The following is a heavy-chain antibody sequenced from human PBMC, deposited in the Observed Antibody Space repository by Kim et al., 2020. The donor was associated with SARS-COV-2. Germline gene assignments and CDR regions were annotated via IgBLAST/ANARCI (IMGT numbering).Heavy chain of an antibody. D-gene: IGHD3-16*02. CDR3: ARVSWRTYRYTYY. CDR2: INTDTGNP. CDR1: GYTFTNNA. V-gene: IGHV7-4-1*02. Sequence: ASVKVSCKASGYTFTNNAISWVRQAPGQGLEWMGWINTDTGNPTYAQAFTRRVVISVDTSVTTAYLQLSSLGSEDTALYYCARVSWRTYRYTYYWGHGTL. J-gene: IGHJ4*01.